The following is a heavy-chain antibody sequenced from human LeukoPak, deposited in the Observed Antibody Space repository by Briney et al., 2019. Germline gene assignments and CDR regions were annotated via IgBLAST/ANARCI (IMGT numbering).Heavy chain of an antibody. J-gene: IGHJ4*02. V-gene: IGHV3-23*01. CDR2: ISGSGGST. CDR3: AKTKVYDSSGYYYLLGYYFDY. D-gene: IGHD3-22*01. CDR1: GFTFSSYA. Sequence: GGSLRLSCAASGFTFSSYAMSWVRQAPGKGLEWVSAISGSGGSTYYADSVKGRFTISRDNSKNTLYLQMNSLRAEDTAVYYCAKTKVYDSSGYYYLLGYYFDYRGQGTLVTVSS.